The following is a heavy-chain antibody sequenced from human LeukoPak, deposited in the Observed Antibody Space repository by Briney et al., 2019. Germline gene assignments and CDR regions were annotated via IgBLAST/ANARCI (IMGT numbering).Heavy chain of an antibody. Sequence: SETLSLTCTVSGGSISSYYWSWIRQPPGKGLEWIGYIYYSGSTNYNPSLKSRVTISVDTSKNQFSLKLSSVTAADTAVYYCARVPSVGRGYADDAFDVWGQGTMVTVSS. CDR3: ARVPSVGRGYADDAFDV. J-gene: IGHJ3*01. V-gene: IGHV4-59*01. CDR1: GGSISSYY. D-gene: IGHD2-2*01. CDR2: IYYSGST.